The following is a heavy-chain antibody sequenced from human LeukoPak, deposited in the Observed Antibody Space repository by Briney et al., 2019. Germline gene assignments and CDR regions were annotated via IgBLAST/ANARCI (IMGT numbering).Heavy chain of an antibody. CDR3: ARHRISMATPFSVFDY. CDR2: IYYSGST. CDR1: GGSISSYY. D-gene: IGHD5-24*01. J-gene: IGHJ4*02. V-gene: IGHV4-59*08. Sequence: SETLSLTCTVSGGSISSYYWSWIRQPPGKGLEWIGYIYYSGSTNYNPSLKSRVTISVDTSKNHFSLKLSSVTAADTAVYYCARHRISMATPFSVFDYWGQGTLVTVSS.